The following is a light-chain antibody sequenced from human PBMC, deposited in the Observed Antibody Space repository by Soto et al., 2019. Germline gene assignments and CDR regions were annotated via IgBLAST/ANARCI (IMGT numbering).Light chain of an antibody. V-gene: IGLV2-14*01. CDR2: AVS. CDR3: SSYTSSRTYV. Sequence: QSALTQPASVSGSPGQSITISCTGTSSDVGGYTYVSWYQQHPGKAPKLMIYAVSNRPSGVSNRFSDSKSGNTASLTISGLQAEDEADYYCSSYTSSRTYVFGTGTKVTVL. CDR1: SSDVGGYTY. J-gene: IGLJ1*01.